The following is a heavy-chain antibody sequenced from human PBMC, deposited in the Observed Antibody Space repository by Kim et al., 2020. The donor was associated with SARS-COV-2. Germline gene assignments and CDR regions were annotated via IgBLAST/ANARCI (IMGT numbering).Heavy chain of an antibody. CDR3: AKGGDGYSRPLDY. Sequence: YADAVKGRFTISRDNTKGTLHLQVNSLRAEDTAVYYCAKGGDGYSRPLDYWGQGTLVTVSS. V-gene: IGHV3-23*01. D-gene: IGHD5-18*01. J-gene: IGHJ4*02.